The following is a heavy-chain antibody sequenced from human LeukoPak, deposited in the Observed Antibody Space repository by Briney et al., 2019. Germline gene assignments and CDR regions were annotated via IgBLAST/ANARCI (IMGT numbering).Heavy chain of an antibody. CDR3: ARGPYSYDSSGAFDI. CDR2: INHSGST. CDR1: GGSFSGYY. V-gene: IGHV4-34*01. J-gene: IGHJ3*02. D-gene: IGHD3-22*01. Sequence: PSETLSLTCAVYGGSFSGYYWSWIRQPPGKGLEWIGEINHSGSTNYNPSLKSRVTISVDTSKNQFSLKLSSVTAADTAVYYCARGPYSYDSSGAFDIWGQGTMVTVSS.